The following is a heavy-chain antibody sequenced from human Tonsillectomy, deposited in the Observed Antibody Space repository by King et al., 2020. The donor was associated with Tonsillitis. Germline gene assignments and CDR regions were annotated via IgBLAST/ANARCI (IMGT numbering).Heavy chain of an antibody. J-gene: IGHJ4*02. D-gene: IGHD4-17*01. CDR1: GVTFSSYA. CDR2: IVPILSIT. CDR3: AGDNWRHRTTSDF. V-gene: IGHV1-69*09. Sequence: VQLVQSGAEVKKPGSSIQVSCKASGVTFSSYAISWVRQAPGQGLEWMGRIVPILSITNYAQKFQDRVTITADQSTTTAYMELNSLRPEDTAIYYCAGDNWRHRTTSDFWGQGTLVTVSS.